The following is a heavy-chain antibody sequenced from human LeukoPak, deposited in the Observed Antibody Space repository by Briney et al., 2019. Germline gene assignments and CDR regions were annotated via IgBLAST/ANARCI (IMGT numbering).Heavy chain of an antibody. D-gene: IGHD6-13*01. CDR2: ISYDGSNK. V-gene: IGHV3-30-3*01. CDR3: ARDALSSSSWYPKYYFDY. CDR1: GFTFSSYA. J-gene: IGHJ4*02. Sequence: GGSLRLSCAASGFTFSSYAMHWVRQAPGKGLEWVAVISYDGSNKYYADSVKGRFTISRDNSKNTLYLQMNSLRAEDTAVYYCARDALSSSSWYPKYYFDYWGQGTLVTVSS.